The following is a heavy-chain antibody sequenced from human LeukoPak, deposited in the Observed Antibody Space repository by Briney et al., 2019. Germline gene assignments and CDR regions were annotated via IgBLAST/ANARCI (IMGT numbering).Heavy chain of an antibody. CDR3: AKDRIPDGRYSIDF. V-gene: IGHV3-23*01. CDR1: GFTFSTYA. J-gene: IGHJ4*02. CDR2: IFGNGGGI. Sequence: GGSLRLSCAASGFTFSTYAMDWVRQAPGKGLEWVSVIFGNGGGIQYADSVKGRFRISRDNAKNMLYLQMDSLRAEDTAVYYCAKDRIPDGRYSIDFWGQGTLVTVSS. D-gene: IGHD2-15*01.